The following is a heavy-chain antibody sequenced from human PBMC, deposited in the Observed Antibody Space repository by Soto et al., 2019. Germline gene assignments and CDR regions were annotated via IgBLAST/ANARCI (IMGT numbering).Heavy chain of an antibody. CDR2: ISYNGRNT. V-gene: IGHV3-30*04. Sequence: QVQLVESGGGVVQPGRSLRLSCAASGFIFSSYAMHWVRQAPGKGLEWVAVISYNGRNTYYADSVKGRFTISRDNSKNTLYLQMNSLRPEDTAVYYCARELERTFDYWGQGTLVTVSS. CDR1: GFIFSSYA. CDR3: ARELERTFDY. D-gene: IGHD1-1*01. J-gene: IGHJ4*02.